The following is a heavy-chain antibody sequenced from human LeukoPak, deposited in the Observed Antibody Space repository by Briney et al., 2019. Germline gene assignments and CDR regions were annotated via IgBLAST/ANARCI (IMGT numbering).Heavy chain of an antibody. D-gene: IGHD3/OR15-3a*01. J-gene: IGHJ5*02. CDR2: IYHSGST. V-gene: IGHV4-38-2*02. CDR1: GYSISSGYY. Sequence: SETLSLTCAVSGYSISSGYYWGWIRQPPGKGLEWIGSIYHSGSTYYNPSLKSRVTISVDTSKNQFSLKLSSVTAADTAVYYCARDWTKGSWFDPWGQGTLATVSS. CDR3: ARDWTKGSWFDP.